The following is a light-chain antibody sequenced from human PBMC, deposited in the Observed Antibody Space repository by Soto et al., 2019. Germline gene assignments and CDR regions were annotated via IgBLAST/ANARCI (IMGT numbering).Light chain of an antibody. V-gene: IGLV1-40*01. CDR3: QSYDSSLSGFYV. CDR1: SSNIGSGYD. J-gene: IGLJ1*01. Sequence: QSGLAQPPSVSGAPGQRVTISCTGRSSNIGSGYDVHWYQHLPGTAPKLLIYGNTNRPSGVPDRFSGSKSGTSASLAITGLQAEDEADYYCQSYDSSLSGFYVFGTGTKVTVL. CDR2: GNT.